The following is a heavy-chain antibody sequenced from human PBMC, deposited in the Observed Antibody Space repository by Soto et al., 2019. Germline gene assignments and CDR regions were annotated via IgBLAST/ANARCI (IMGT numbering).Heavy chain of an antibody. CDR3: ARDGYSSSWYRGRYYYYGMDV. CDR1: GFTFSIYA. CDR2: ISGGKT. V-gene: IGHV3-23*01. J-gene: IGHJ6*02. D-gene: IGHD6-13*01. Sequence: GGSLRLSCTASGFTFSIYAMTWVRQAPGKGLEWVAGISGGKTYYADSVKGRFTISRDNPKSTLYLQMNSLRAEDTAVYYCARDGYSSSWYRGRYYYYGMDVWGQGTTVTVSS.